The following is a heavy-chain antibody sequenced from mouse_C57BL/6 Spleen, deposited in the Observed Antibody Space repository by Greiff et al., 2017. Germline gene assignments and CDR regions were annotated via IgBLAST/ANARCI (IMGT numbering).Heavy chain of an antibody. J-gene: IGHJ2*01. CDR2: IYPGDGDT. Sequence: QVQLQQSGPELVKPGASVKISCKASGYAFSSSWMNWVKQRPGKGLEWIGRIYPGDGDTNYNGKFKGKATLTADKSSSTAYMQLSSLTSEDSAVYVCARGPDSSGLGYFFDYWGQGTTLTGSS. CDR3: ARGPDSSGLGYFFDY. CDR1: GYAFSSSW. V-gene: IGHV1-82*01. D-gene: IGHD3-2*02.